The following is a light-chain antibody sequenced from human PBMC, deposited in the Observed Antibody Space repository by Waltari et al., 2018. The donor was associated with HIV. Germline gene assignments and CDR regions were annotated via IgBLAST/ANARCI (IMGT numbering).Light chain of an antibody. Sequence: DIQMTQSPSSLSASVGDRVTITCRASQTIRTYLNWYQQRPGKAPNLLIYATSSLQSGVLSRFRGSGSGTYFSLTISSVQPEDSATYYCQHSYSAPITFGRGTRLEIK. V-gene: IGKV1-39*01. J-gene: IGKJ5*01. CDR1: QTIRTY. CDR3: QHSYSAPIT. CDR2: ATS.